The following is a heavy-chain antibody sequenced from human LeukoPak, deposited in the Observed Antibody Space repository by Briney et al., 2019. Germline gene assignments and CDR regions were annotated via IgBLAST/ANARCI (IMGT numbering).Heavy chain of an antibody. V-gene: IGHV3-74*01. CDR1: GFTFSSYW. CDR3: ARFSNYGRQFDY. Sequence: GGSLRLSCAASGFTFSSYWMHWVRQAPGKGLVWVSRINSDGSSTSYADSVKGRFTISRDNAKNTLYLQMNSLRAEDTAVYYCARFSNYGRQFDYWGQGTLVTVSS. CDR2: INSDGSST. J-gene: IGHJ4*02. D-gene: IGHD4-11*01.